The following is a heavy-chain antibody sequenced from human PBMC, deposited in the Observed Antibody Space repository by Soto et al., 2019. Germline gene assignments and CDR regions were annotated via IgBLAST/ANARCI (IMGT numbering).Heavy chain of an antibody. Sequence: SETLSLTCTVSGGSISSYYWSWIRQPPGKGLEWIGYIYYSGSTNYNPSLKSRVTISVDTSKNQFSLKLSSVTAADTAVYYCSRDTYYYGSGSYSYYYYMDVWGKGTTVTVSS. V-gene: IGHV4-59*01. J-gene: IGHJ6*03. CDR3: SRDTYYYGSGSYSYYYYMDV. CDR1: GGSISSYY. CDR2: IYYSGST. D-gene: IGHD3-10*01.